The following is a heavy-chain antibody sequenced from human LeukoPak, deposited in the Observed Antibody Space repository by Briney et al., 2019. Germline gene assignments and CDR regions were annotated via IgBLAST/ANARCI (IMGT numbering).Heavy chain of an antibody. V-gene: IGHV1-8*03. Sequence: GASVKVSCKASGYTFTSYDINWVRQATGQGLEWMGWMNPNSGNTGYAQKFQGRVTITRNTSISTAYMELSSLRSDDTAVYYCAVSRCSGGSCYLGFDYYYYMDVWGKGTTVTVSS. CDR2: MNPNSGNT. J-gene: IGHJ6*03. CDR1: GYTFTSYD. D-gene: IGHD2-15*01. CDR3: AVSRCSGGSCYLGFDYYYYMDV.